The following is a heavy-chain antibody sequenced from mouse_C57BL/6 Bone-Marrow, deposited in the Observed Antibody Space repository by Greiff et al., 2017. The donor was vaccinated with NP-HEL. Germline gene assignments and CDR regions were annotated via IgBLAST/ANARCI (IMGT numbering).Heavy chain of an antibody. J-gene: IGHJ2*01. CDR3: ARDYGHFDY. CDR2: ISYDGSN. D-gene: IGHD1-2*01. CDR1: GYSITSGYY. Sequence: EVKLMESGPGLVKPSQSLSLTCSVTGYSITSGYYWNWIRQFPGNKLEWMGYISYDGSNNYNPSLKNRISITRDTSKNQFFLKLNSVTTEDTATYYCARDYGHFDYWGQGTTLTVSS. V-gene: IGHV3-6*01.